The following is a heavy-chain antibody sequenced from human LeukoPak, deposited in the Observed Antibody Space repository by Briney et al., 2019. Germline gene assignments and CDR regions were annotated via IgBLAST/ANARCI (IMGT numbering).Heavy chain of an antibody. J-gene: IGHJ5*02. CDR2: ISASGDTT. Sequence: GGSLRLSCAASGFTFSSYGMTWVRQAPGKGLEWVSSISASGDTTYYADSVKGRFTISRDNSRNTLFLQMNSLRAEDTAIFYCAQHRGTAAYWFDPWGQGTLVTVSS. D-gene: IGHD6-13*01. V-gene: IGHV3-23*01. CDR3: AQHRGTAAYWFDP. CDR1: GFTFSSYG.